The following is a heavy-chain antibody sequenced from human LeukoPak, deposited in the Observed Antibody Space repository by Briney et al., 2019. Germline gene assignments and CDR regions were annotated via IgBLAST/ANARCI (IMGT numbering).Heavy chain of an antibody. Sequence: GGSLRLSCAASGFTFNTYSMNWVRQAPGKGLEWVSSISSTSAHIFYADSVKGRFSISRDNAKNSLYLQMNSLRVEDTAVYYCTSRYCTTTNCYSFDNWGHGTLVTVSS. CDR2: ISSTSAHI. V-gene: IGHV3-21*01. J-gene: IGHJ3*02. CDR3: TSRYCTTTNCYSFDN. CDR1: GFTFNTYS. D-gene: IGHD2-2*01.